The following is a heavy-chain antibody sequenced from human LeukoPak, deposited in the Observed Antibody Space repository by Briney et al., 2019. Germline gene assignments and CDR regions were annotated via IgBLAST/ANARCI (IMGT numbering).Heavy chain of an antibody. CDR3: ARGAGYSDNY. V-gene: IGHV3-11*01. CDR1: GFTFSDHY. D-gene: IGHD6-13*01. Sequence: GRSLRLSCAASGFTFSDHYMSWIRHAPGKGLEWVSYISSSGSSIYYADSVKGRFTISRANAKNSLYLQMNSLRAEDTAVYYCARGAGYSDNYWGQGTLVTVSS. J-gene: IGHJ4*02. CDR2: ISSSGSSI.